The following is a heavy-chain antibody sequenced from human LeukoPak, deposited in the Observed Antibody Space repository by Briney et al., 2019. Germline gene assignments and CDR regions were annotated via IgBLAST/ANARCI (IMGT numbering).Heavy chain of an antibody. CDR2: ISGSGGST. J-gene: IGHJ3*02. V-gene: IGHV3-23*01. Sequence: PGGSLRLSCAASGFTFSGYAMSWVRQAPGKGLEWVSAISGSGGSTYYADSVKGRFTISRDNSKNTLYLQMNSLRAEDTAVYYCARRQGRRGIVGPTILKGAFDIWGQGTKVTVSS. CDR1: GFTFSGYA. CDR3: ARRQGRRGIVGPTILKGAFDI. D-gene: IGHD1-26*01.